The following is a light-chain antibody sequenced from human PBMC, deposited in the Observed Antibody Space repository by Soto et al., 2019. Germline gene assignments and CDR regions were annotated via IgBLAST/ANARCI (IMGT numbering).Light chain of an antibody. J-gene: IGKJ3*01. CDR2: DAS. CDR3: QQYDNLSFT. Sequence: DIQMTQSPSSLSASVGDRVTITCQASQDISNYLNWYQQKPGKAPKLLIYDASNLETGVPSRFSGSGSGIDFTFTISSLQPEDIATYYCQQYDNLSFTFGPGTKVDIK. V-gene: IGKV1-33*01. CDR1: QDISNY.